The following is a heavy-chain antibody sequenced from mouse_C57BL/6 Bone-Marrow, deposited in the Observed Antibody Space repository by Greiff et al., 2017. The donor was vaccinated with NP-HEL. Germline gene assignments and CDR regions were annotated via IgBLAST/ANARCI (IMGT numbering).Heavy chain of an antibody. CDR1: GYAFSSSW. CDR2: IYPGDGDT. CDR3: ARRGTTVVAQGYFDV. V-gene: IGHV1-82*01. D-gene: IGHD1-1*01. Sequence: QVQLKESGPELVKPGASVKISCKASGYAFSSSWMNWVKQRPGKGLEWIGRIYPGDGDTNYNGKFKGKATLTADKSSSTAYMQLSSLTSEDSAVYFCARRGTTVVAQGYFDVWGTGTTVTVSS. J-gene: IGHJ1*03.